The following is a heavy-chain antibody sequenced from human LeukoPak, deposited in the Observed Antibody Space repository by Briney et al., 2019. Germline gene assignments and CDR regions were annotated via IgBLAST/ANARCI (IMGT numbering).Heavy chain of an antibody. V-gene: IGHV3-72*01. CDR3: ARDKSATWGPDY. D-gene: IGHD2-15*01. J-gene: IGHJ4*02. Sequence: GGSLRLSCAASGFTFSDHYMDWVRLAPGKGLEWVGRSRNKANSYTTDYAASVKGRFTISRDDSKNSLYLQMNSLKAEDTAVYYCARDKSATWGPDYWGQGTLVTVSS. CDR1: GFTFSDHY. CDR2: SRNKANSYTT.